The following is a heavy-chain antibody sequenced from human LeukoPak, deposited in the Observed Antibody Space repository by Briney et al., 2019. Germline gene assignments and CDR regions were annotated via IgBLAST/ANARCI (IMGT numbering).Heavy chain of an antibody. V-gene: IGHV3-23*01. J-gene: IGHJ4*02. CDR3: AKDPRIRSSLNYFDY. D-gene: IGHD3-10*01. CDR1: GGSISSYY. CDR2: ISGSGGST. Sequence: QTSETLSLTCTVSGGSISSYYWSWVRQAPGKGLEWVSAISGSGGSTYYADSVKGRFTISRDNSKNPLYPQMNSLRAEDTAVYYCAKDPRIRSSLNYFDYWGQGTLVTVSS.